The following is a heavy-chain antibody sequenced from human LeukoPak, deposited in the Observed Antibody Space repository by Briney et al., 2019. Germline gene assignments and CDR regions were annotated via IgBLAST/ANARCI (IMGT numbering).Heavy chain of an antibody. CDR1: GFTFSSYA. V-gene: IGHV3-30*04. CDR3: ARWFGELGGAFDI. Sequence: GGSLRLSCAAPGFTFSSYAMHWVRQAPGKGLEWVAVISYDGSNKYYADSVKGRFTISRDNSKNTLYLQMNSLRAEDTAVYYCARWFGELGGAFDIWGQGTMVTVSS. D-gene: IGHD3-10*01. CDR2: ISYDGSNK. J-gene: IGHJ3*02.